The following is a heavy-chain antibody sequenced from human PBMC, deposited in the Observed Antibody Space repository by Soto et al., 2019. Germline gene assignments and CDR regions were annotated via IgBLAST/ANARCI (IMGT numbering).Heavy chain of an antibody. Sequence: QVQLVQSGAEVKKPGSSVKVSCKASGDTFSFYSINWVRQAPGLGLEWMGRINPILRMSNYAQRFQGRVTRTADKSTSTADMELSSLRSEDTAMYYCASSYGSGYRAFDYWGQGALVTVSS. D-gene: IGHD3-10*01. CDR3: ASSYGSGYRAFDY. CDR1: GDTFSFYS. V-gene: IGHV1-69*02. J-gene: IGHJ4*02. CDR2: INPILRMS.